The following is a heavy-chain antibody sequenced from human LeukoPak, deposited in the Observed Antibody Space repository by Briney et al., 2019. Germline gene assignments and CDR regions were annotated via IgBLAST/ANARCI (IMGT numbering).Heavy chain of an antibody. D-gene: IGHD6-19*01. CDR1: GGSISSSSYY. Sequence: SETLSLTCTVFGGSISSSSYYWSWIRQPPGKGLEWIGEINHSGSTNYNPSLKSRVTISVDTSKNQFSLKLSSVTAADTAVYYCARGRSSGWHYFDYWGQGTLVTVSS. J-gene: IGHJ4*02. V-gene: IGHV4-39*07. CDR3: ARGRSSGWHYFDY. CDR2: INHSGST.